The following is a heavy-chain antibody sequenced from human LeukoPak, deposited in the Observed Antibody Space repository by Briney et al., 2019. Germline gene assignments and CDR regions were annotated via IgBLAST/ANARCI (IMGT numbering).Heavy chain of an antibody. CDR2: ISYDGSNK. D-gene: IGHD3-16*01. CDR3: ARDYTVRYYFDY. V-gene: IGHV3-30-3*01. J-gene: IGHJ4*02. CDR1: GFTFSSYA. Sequence: PGGSLRLSCAASGFTFSSYAMHWVRQAPGKGLEWVAVISYDGSNKYYADSVKGRFTISRDNSKNTLYLQMNSLRAEDTAVYYCARDYTVRYYFDYWGQGTLVTVSS.